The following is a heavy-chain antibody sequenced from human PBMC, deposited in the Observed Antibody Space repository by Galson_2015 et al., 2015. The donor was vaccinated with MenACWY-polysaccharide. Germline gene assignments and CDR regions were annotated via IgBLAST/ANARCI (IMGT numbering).Heavy chain of an antibody. D-gene: IGHD5-18*01. CDR3: ARVPGGGYVHVFDY. CDR2: ISSSAGTT. V-gene: IGHV3-48*03. CDR1: GFTFSSSE. Sequence: SLRLSCAASGFTFSSSEMTWVRQAPGKGLEWLSYISSSAGTTYYADSVRGRFTISRDNAKTSLYLQMNSLRAEDTAVYYCARVPGGGYVHVFDYWGQGTLVTVSS. J-gene: IGHJ4*02.